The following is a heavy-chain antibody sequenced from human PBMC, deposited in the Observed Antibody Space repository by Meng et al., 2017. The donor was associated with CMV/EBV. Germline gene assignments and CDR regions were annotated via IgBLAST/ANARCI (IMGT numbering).Heavy chain of an antibody. V-gene: IGHV3-73*01. D-gene: IGHD2-21*01. J-gene: IGHJ3*02. Sequence: LSLTCAASGFTFSGSAMHWVRLASGKGLEWVGRIRSKANSYATAYAASVKGRFTISRDDSKNTAYLQMNSLKTEDTAVYYCTRHQFAYCGGDCSGDDAFDIWGQGTMVTVSS. CDR3: TRHQFAYCGGDCSGDDAFDI. CDR1: GFTFSGSA. CDR2: IRSKANSYAT.